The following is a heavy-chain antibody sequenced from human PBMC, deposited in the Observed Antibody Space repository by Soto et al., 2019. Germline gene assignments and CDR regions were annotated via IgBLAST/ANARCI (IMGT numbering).Heavy chain of an antibody. CDR3: ARAYYYYYYMDV. CDR1: GGSFSGYY. Sequence: SETLSLICAVYGGSFSGYYWSWIRQPPGKGLEWIGEINHSGSTNYNPSLKSRVTISVDTSKNQFSLKLSSVTAADTAVYYCARAYYYYYYMDVWGKGTTVTVSS. V-gene: IGHV4-34*01. CDR2: INHSGST. J-gene: IGHJ6*03.